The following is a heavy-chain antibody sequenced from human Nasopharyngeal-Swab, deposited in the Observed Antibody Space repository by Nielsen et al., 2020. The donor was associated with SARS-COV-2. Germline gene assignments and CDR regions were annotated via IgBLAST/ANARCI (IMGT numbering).Heavy chain of an antibody. CDR3: TRRRGDILTGLNWFDP. V-gene: IGHV3-73*01. J-gene: IGHJ5*02. Sequence: GGSLRLSCAASGFTFSGSAMHWVRQASGKGLEWVGRIRSKANSYATAYAASVKGRFTIPRDDSKNTAYLQMNSLKTEDTAVYYCTRRRGDILTGLNWFDPWGQGTLVTVSS. D-gene: IGHD3-9*01. CDR2: IRSKANSYAT. CDR1: GFTFSGSA.